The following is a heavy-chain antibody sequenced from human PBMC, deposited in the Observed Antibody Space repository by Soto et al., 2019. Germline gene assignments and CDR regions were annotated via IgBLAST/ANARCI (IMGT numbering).Heavy chain of an antibody. CDR3: ARVRDSFGLDV. J-gene: IGHJ6*02. Sequence: SETLSLTCRLSGGSITGAYYWNWIRQHPGKGLEWIGSIHCRGSTYYNPSLKTRITISLDRSNNQFSLNLSSVTAADTAVYYCARVRDSFGLDVLGQGTTVTVSS. CDR2: IHCRGST. CDR1: GGSITGAYY. V-gene: IGHV4-31*03. D-gene: IGHD2-15*01.